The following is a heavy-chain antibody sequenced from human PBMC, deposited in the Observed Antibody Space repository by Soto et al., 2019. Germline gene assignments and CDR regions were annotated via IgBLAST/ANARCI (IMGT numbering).Heavy chain of an antibody. D-gene: IGHD6-13*01. CDR3: ARLQPAAGDNDLTFDY. CDR2: INAGNWST. Sequence: GASVKVSCKASGYTFSNFAMHWVRQAPGQKLEWMGWINAGNWSTKYSQKFQGRVTITRDTSASTAYMELSSLKASDTAMYYSARLQPAAGDNDLTFDYWGQGALVTVSS. CDR1: GYTFSNFA. J-gene: IGHJ4*02. V-gene: IGHV1-3*01.